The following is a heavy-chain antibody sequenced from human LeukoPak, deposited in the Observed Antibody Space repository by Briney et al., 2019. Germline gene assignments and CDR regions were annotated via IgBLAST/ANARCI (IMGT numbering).Heavy chain of an antibody. CDR3: ARERGLWFGENGFDP. CDR1: GGSISSYC. Sequence: SESLSLTCTVSGGSISSYCWSWIRQPAGKGLEWIGRIYTSGSTNYNPSLKSRVTMSVDTSKNQFSLKLSSVTAADTAVYYCARERGLWFGENGFDPWGQGTLVTVSS. J-gene: IGHJ5*02. V-gene: IGHV4-4*07. D-gene: IGHD3-10*01. CDR2: IYTSGST.